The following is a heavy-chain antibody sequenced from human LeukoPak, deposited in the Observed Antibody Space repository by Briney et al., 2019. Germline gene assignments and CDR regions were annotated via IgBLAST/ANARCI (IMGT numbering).Heavy chain of an antibody. D-gene: IGHD7-27*01. CDR3: ARAWGLERVYDY. Sequence: SETLSLTCAVYGGSFSDYYWTWIRQPPGKGLEWIGEINHSGSTKYNPSLKSRVTISVDTSKNQFSLKLSSVTAADTAVYYCARAWGLERVYDYWGQGTLVTVSS. J-gene: IGHJ4*02. CDR2: INHSGST. V-gene: IGHV4-34*01. CDR1: GGSFSDYY.